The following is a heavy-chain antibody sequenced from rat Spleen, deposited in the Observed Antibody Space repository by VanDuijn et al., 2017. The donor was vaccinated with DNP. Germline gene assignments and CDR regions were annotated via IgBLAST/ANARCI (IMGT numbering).Heavy chain of an antibody. D-gene: IGHD1-11*01. J-gene: IGHJ2*01. CDR2: ISASGGTT. CDR1: GFTFSYYG. Sequence: EVQLVESGGDLVQPGRSLKLSCAASGFTFSYYGMAWVRQAPKKGLEWVASISASGGTTYYPDSVKGRFTVSRDNAKNTLYLQMNSLRSEDTATYYCAREPGGFAFDNWGQGVMVTVSS. V-gene: IGHV5S13*01. CDR3: AREPGGFAFDN.